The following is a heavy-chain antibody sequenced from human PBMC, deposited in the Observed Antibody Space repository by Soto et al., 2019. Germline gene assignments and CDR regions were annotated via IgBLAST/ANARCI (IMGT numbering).Heavy chain of an antibody. V-gene: IGHV3-30*04. D-gene: IGHD2-15*01. CDR3: VRDCSGSY. Sequence: PGGSLRLSCAASGFTFRSFAMHWVRQPPGKGRGGGAVISYEGGNKSSADSVKARSTISRDNSKNTLYRKINSLRAEDTAVFYCVRDCSGSYWGRGTLVTVSS. CDR2: ISYEGGNK. J-gene: IGHJ4*02. CDR1: GFTFRSFA.